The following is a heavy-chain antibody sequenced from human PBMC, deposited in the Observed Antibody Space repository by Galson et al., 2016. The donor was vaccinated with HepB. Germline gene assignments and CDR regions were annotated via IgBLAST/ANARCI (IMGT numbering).Heavy chain of an antibody. CDR2: INSDGDSI. CDR1: EFTFSTYN. Sequence: SLRLSCAASEFTFSTYNMNWVRQAPGKGLEWLSYINSDGDSIYYADSVRGRFTVSRDNAKNSLYLQMNSLRDEDTAVYYCARRTEGTIWSVDIWGQGTTVTVSS. J-gene: IGHJ3*02. CDR3: ARRTEGTIWSVDI. D-gene: IGHD1-1*01. V-gene: IGHV3-48*02.